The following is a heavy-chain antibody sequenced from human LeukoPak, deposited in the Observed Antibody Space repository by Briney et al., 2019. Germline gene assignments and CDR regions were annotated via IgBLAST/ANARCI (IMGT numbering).Heavy chain of an antibody. D-gene: IGHD3-10*01. CDR2: IRYDGSNK. CDR3: AKDSESLYGSGSYDY. CDR1: GFTFNSYG. V-gene: IGHV3-30*02. J-gene: IGHJ4*02. Sequence: PGGSLRFSCAASGFTFNSYGMHWVRQAPGKGLEWVAFIRYDGSNKYYADSVKGRFTISRDNSKNTLYLQMNSLRAEDTAVYYCAKDSESLYGSGSYDYWGQGTLVTVSS.